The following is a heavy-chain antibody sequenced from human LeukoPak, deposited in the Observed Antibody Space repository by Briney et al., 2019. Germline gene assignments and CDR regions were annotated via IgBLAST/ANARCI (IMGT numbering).Heavy chain of an antibody. CDR1: GGTFSSYA. CDR2: IIPILGIA. CDR3: ARDESVGAPFLWYYYGMDV. D-gene: IGHD1-26*01. Sequence: SVKVSCKASGGTFSSYAISWVRQAPGQGLEWMGRIIPILGIANYAQKFQGRVTITADTSTCTAYMELSSLRSEDTAVYYCARDESVGAPFLWYYYGMDVWGQGTPVTVSS. V-gene: IGHV1-69*04. J-gene: IGHJ6*02.